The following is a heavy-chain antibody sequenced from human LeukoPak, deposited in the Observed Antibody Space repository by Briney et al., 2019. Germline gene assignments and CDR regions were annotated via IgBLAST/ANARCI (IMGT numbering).Heavy chain of an antibody. V-gene: IGHV3-23*01. CDR1: GFTFSSYA. CDR2: ISGSGGST. CDR3: AKEYRYSSSEDAFDI. D-gene: IGHD6-6*01. J-gene: IGHJ3*02. Sequence: TGGSLRLSCAASGFTFSSYAMSWVRQAPGEGLEWVSAISGSGGSTYYADSVKGRFTISRDNSKNTLYLQMNSLRAEDTAVYYCAKEYRYSSSEDAFDIWGQGTMVTVSS.